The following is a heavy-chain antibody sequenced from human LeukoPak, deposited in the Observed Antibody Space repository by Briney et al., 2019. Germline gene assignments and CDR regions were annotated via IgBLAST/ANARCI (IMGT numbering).Heavy chain of an antibody. CDR3: ARDRIVIVGASNY. CDR1: GYTFTDYY. J-gene: IGHJ4*02. D-gene: IGHD1-26*01. V-gene: IGHV1-2*02. CDR2: ISPNNGDT. Sequence: ASVKVSCKASGYTFTDYYMHWVRQAPGQGLEWMGWISPNNGDTNYAQKFQGRVTMTKDTTVSTAYMELSSLRSDDTAVYYCARDRIVIVGASNYWGQGTLVTVSS.